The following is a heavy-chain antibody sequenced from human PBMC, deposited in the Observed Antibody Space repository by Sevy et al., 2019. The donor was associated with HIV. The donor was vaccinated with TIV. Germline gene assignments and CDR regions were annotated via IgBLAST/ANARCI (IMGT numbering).Heavy chain of an antibody. Sequence: GESLKISCAASGFTFSSYWMSWVRQAPGKGLEWVANIKQDGSEKYYVDSVKGRFTISRDNAKNSLYLQMNSLRAGDTAVYDCARDTYYYDSSGYLDGMDVWGQGTTVTVSS. D-gene: IGHD3-22*01. CDR1: GFTFSSYW. J-gene: IGHJ6*02. V-gene: IGHV3-7*03. CDR2: IKQDGSEK. CDR3: ARDTYYYDSSGYLDGMDV.